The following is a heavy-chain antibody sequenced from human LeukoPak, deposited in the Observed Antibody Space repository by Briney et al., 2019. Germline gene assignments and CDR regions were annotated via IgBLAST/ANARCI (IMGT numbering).Heavy chain of an antibody. CDR2: INHNGNVN. V-gene: IGHV3-7*03. CDR1: GFTFSSYW. D-gene: IGHD3-16*01. Sequence: GGSLRLSCAASGFTFSSYWMNWTRQAPGKGLEWVASINHNGNVNYYVDPVKGRFTISRDNAKNSLYLQMSNLRAEDTAVYFCARGGGLDVWGQGATVTVSS. CDR3: ARGGGLDV. J-gene: IGHJ6*02.